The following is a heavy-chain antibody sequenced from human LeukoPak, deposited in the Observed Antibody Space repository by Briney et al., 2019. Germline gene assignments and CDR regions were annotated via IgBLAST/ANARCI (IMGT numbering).Heavy chain of an antibody. V-gene: IGHV1-46*01. J-gene: IGHJ4*02. D-gene: IGHD6-13*01. CDR2: INPSGGST. Sequence: ASVKVSCKASGYTFTSYYMHWVRQAPGQGLEWMGIINPSGGSTSYAQKFQGRVTMTRDMSTSTVYMELSSLRSEDTAVYYCARTSSTVGSSWPYYFDYWGQGTLVTVSS. CDR1: GYTFTSYY. CDR3: ARTSSTVGSSWPYYFDY.